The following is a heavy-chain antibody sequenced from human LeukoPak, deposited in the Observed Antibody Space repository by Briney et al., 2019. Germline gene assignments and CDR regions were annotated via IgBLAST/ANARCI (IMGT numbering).Heavy chain of an antibody. J-gene: IGHJ6*03. D-gene: IGHD2-2*02. CDR3: ARPYTSSYYYYMDV. Sequence: PGGPLRLSCAASGFTFDDYGMTWVRQAPGKGLEWVSGINWNGGSTGYADSVKGRFTISRDNAKNSLYLQMNSLRAEDTALYYCARPYTSSYYYYMDVWGKGTTVTISS. CDR2: INWNGGST. CDR1: GFTFDDYG. V-gene: IGHV3-20*04.